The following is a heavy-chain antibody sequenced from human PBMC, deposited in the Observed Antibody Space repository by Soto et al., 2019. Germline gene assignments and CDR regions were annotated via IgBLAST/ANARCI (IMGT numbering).Heavy chain of an antibody. CDR3: ARDQTVSYPYNWFEP. D-gene: IGHD1-26*01. CDR1: GFTFSNYA. CDR2: IWSDGSNK. J-gene: IGHJ5*02. V-gene: IGHV3-33*01. Sequence: QVQLVESGGGVVKPGRSLSLSCAASGFTFSNYAIHWVRQAPGKGLEWVSVIWSDGSNKYYTDSVKGRFTISRDNYEHTVNLQMKSLRAEATAVYCCARDQTVSYPYNWFEPWVQGTLVTFSS.